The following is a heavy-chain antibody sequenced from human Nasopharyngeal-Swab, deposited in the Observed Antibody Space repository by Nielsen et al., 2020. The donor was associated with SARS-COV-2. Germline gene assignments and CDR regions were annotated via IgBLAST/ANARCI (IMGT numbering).Heavy chain of an antibody. Sequence: ALVKVSCKSSGYTFTSYAMHWVRQAPGQRLEWMGWINAGNGNTKYSQKFQGRVTITRDTSASTAYMELSSLRSEDTAVYYCARMVYAHHFDYWGQGTLVTVSS. CDR3: ARMVYAHHFDY. V-gene: IGHV1-3*01. CDR1: GYTFTSYA. CDR2: INAGNGNT. J-gene: IGHJ4*02. D-gene: IGHD2-8*01.